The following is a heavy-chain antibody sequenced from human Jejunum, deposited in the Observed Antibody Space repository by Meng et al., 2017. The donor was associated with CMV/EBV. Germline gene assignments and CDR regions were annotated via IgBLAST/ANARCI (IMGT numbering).Heavy chain of an antibody. CDR2: MNPGRGAT. V-gene: IGHV1-2*02. J-gene: IGHJ3*01. CDR3: ARDMGSHAFDV. Sequence: CKASGYTFNTNCIHWLRQAPGQGLEWMGWMNPGRGATTYSRKFQGRITMTRDTSSNTAYMELNSLRSDDTARYYCARDMGSHAFDVWGQGTLVTVSS. CDR1: GYTFNTNC. D-gene: IGHD1-26*01.